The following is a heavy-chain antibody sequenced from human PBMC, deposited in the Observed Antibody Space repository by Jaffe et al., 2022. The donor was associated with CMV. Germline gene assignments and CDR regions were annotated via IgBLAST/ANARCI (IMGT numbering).Heavy chain of an antibody. CDR1: GFTFDHYV. CDR3: ARGGSDWSPAF. J-gene: IGHJ4*02. CDR2: INEKSGGI. V-gene: IGHV3-9*01. Sequence: EVQLVESGGGLVQPGRSLRLSCAASGFTFDHYVMHWVRLPPGKGLEWVSTINEKSGGIGYADSVKGRFTISRDNAKSSLSLQMNSLRAEDTALYYCARGGSDWSPAFWGQGTLVTVSS. D-gene: IGHD2-21*02.